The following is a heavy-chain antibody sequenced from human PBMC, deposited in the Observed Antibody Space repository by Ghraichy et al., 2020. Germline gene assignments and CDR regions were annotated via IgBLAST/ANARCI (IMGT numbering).Heavy chain of an antibody. D-gene: IGHD6-13*01. Sequence: GGSLRLSCAGSGFTFSNYGIQWVRQAPGKGLEWVAIISYDGSSKSCADSVKGRCTISRDNSKNTVYLQMDSLRAEDPAVYYCASGDSLLEYWCQGTPVTGSS. V-gene: IGHV3-30*03. CDR1: GFTFSNYG. CDR2: ISYDGSSK. CDR3: ASGDSLLEY. J-gene: IGHJ4*02.